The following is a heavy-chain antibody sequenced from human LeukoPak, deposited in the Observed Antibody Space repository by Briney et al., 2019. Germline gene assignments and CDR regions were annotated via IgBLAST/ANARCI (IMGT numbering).Heavy chain of an antibody. V-gene: IGHV4-39*01. CDR2: IYYSGST. CDR1: GGSISSSSYY. CDR3: ARISGGYSIPQGY. Sequence: PSEILSLTCTVSGGSISSSSYYWGWIRQPPGKGLEWIGSIYYSGSTYYNPSLKSRVTISVDTSKNQFSLKLSSVTAADTAVYYSARISGGYSIPQGYWGQGTLVTVSS. J-gene: IGHJ4*02. D-gene: IGHD3-22*01.